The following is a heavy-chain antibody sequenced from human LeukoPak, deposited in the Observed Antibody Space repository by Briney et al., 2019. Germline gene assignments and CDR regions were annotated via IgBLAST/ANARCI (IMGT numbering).Heavy chain of an antibody. Sequence: PGGSLRLSCVTSGFTVSSNYMNWVRQAPGKGPEWVSVIFGGGSGNTYYADSVKGRFAISRDNSKNTLYLQMNSLRAEDTAVYYCAREAHYGSGSNYYYYGMDVWGQGTTVTVSS. CDR2: IFGGGSGNT. D-gene: IGHD3-10*01. CDR3: AREAHYGSGSNYYYYGMDV. V-gene: IGHV3-66*01. CDR1: GFTVSSNY. J-gene: IGHJ6*02.